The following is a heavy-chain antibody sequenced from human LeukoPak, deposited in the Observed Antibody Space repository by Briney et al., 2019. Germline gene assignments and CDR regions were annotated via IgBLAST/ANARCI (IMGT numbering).Heavy chain of an antibody. D-gene: IGHD1-26*01. Sequence: ASVKVSCKASGCTFNSYSISWVRQAPGQGLEWMGWINPMSDTADYPQKFQGRLTITRDIPTSTVYMELSSLRSEDTAVYYCAREDNTGRYMGDDDFDIWGQGTMVTVSS. CDR1: GCTFNSYS. CDR2: INPMSDTA. CDR3: AREDNTGRYMGDDDFDI. V-gene: IGHV1-69*05. J-gene: IGHJ3*02.